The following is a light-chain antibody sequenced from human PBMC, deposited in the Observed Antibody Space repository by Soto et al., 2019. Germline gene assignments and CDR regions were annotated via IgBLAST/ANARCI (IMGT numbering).Light chain of an antibody. CDR1: QTVASN. CDR2: GAS. V-gene: IGKV3-15*01. Sequence: EIVMTQSPASLSVSPGEGATLSCRASQTVASNLAWYQKKPGQGPRLLIHGASIRATGVPARFSGSGSGTDFTLTISSLQSEDFAVYYCQQYHNWPPQYTFGQGTKLQIK. CDR3: QQYHNWPPQYT. J-gene: IGKJ2*01.